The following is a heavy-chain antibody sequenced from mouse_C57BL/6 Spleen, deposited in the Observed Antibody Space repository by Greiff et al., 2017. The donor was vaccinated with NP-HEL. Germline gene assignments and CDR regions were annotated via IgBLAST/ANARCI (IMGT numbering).Heavy chain of an antibody. J-gene: IGHJ2*01. D-gene: IGHD2-5*01. CDR1: GYTFTSYW. CDR3: AGDSNYVLRYYFDY. CDR2: IYPGSGST. V-gene: IGHV1-55*01. Sequence: VQLQQPGAELVKPGASVKMSCKASGYTFTSYWITWVKQRPGQGLEWIGDIYPGSGSTNYNEKFKSKATLTVDTSSSTAYMQLSSLTSEDSAVYYCAGDSNYVLRYYFDYWGQGTTLTVSS.